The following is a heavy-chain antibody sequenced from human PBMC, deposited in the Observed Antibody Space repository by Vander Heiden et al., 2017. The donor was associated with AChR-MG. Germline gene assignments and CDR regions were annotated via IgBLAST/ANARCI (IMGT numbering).Heavy chain of an antibody. J-gene: IGHJ6*02. Sequence: QVQLQQWGAGLLKPSETLSLTCAVYGGSFSGYYWSWIRQPPGKRLEWIGEINHSGSTNYNPSLKSRVTISVDTSKNQFSLKLSSVTAADTAVYYCARGHKRGKQWLVLYYYYYGMDVWGQGTTVTVSS. D-gene: IGHD6-19*01. CDR2: INHSGST. V-gene: IGHV4-34*01. CDR1: GGSFSGYY. CDR3: ARGHKRGKQWLVLYYYYYGMDV.